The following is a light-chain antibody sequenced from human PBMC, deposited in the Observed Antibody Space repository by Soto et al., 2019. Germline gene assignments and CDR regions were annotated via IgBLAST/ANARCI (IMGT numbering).Light chain of an antibody. CDR3: QVWHSGSEHSV. Sequence: SYELTQPPSVSVAPGQTARITWGGNNIGSESVHWYQQKPGQAPMVVVYDDSDRPSGIPERFSGSNSGNTATLTISRVEGGDEADYYCQVWHSGSEHSVFGGGPKLTVL. CDR1: NIGSES. V-gene: IGLV3-21*02. J-gene: IGLJ3*02. CDR2: DDS.